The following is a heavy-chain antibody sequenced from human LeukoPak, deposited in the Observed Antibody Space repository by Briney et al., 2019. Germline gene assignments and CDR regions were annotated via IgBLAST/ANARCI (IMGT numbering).Heavy chain of an antibody. CDR3: ARDGVGASYLSNFDY. CDR1: GFTFSSYW. CDR2: IKQDGSEK. V-gene: IGHV3-7*01. J-gene: IGHJ4*02. D-gene: IGHD1-26*01. Sequence: SGGSLRLSCAASGFTFSSYWMSSVRQAPGKGLEWVANIKQDGSEKYYMDTVKGRFTISRDNAKNSLYLQMNSLRAEDTAVYYCARDGVGASYLSNFDYWGQGTLVTVSS.